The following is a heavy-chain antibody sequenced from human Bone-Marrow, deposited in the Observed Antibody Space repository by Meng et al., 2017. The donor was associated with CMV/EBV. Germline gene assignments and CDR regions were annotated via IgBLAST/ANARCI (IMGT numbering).Heavy chain of an antibody. CDR2: ISYDGSNK. J-gene: IGHJ3*02. V-gene: IGHV3-30*18. CDR1: GFTFSSYS. CDR3: AKGTRITIFGVVGDAFDI. Sequence: GESLKISCAASGFTFSSYSMNWVRQAPGKGLEWVAVISYDGSNKYYADSVKGRFTISRDNSKNTLYLQMNSLRAEDTAVYYCAKGTRITIFGVVGDAFDIWGQGTMVTVSS. D-gene: IGHD3-3*01.